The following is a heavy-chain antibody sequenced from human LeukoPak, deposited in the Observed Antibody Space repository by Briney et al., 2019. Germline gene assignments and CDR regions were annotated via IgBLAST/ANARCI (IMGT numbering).Heavy chain of an antibody. D-gene: IGHD3-3*01. CDR2: ISNDGSRK. V-gene: IGHV3-30*03. CDR3: ARDRAWNYFDY. J-gene: IGHJ4*02. CDR1: GFTFSRHG. Sequence: GGSLRLSCAPSGFTFSRHGMHWVRQAPGKGLEWVAIISNDGSRKYYAHSVEGRFTISRDNSKNTLYLQMDGLRAEDTAVYYCARDRAWNYFDYWGQGTLVTVSS.